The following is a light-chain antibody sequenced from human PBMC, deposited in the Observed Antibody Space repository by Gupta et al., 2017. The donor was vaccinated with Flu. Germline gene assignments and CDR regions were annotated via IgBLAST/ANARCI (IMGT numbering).Light chain of an antibody. CDR3: MQALHYPLT. CDR1: QSLLHSNGYNY. J-gene: IGKJ4*01. Sequence: DIVMTQSPLSLPVIPGEPASISCRSSQSLLHSNGYNYLDWYLQRPGQSPQLLIYLGSYRASGVPDRFSGSASGTDFTLKINRVEAEDVGVYYCMQALHYPLTFGGGTKVEIK. CDR2: LGS. V-gene: IGKV2-28*01.